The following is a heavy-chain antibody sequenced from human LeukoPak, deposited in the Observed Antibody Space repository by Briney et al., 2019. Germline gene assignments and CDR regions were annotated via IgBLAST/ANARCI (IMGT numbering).Heavy chain of an antibody. CDR1: GFTFSSYG. D-gene: IGHD6-19*01. CDR3: SRGGYEVGWYSMDV. CDR2: IWYDGSNK. Sequence: PGGSLRLSCAASGFTFSSYGMHWVRQAPGKGLEWVAVIWYDGSNKYYADSVKGRFTISRDNSKNTLYLQMNSLRAEDTAVYYCSRGGYEVGWYSMDVWGQGTTVTVSS. J-gene: IGHJ6*02. V-gene: IGHV3-33*01.